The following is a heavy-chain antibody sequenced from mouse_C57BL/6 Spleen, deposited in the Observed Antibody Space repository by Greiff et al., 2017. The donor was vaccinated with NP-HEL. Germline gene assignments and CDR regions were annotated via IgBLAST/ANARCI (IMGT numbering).Heavy chain of an antibody. D-gene: IGHD1-1*01. J-gene: IGHJ4*01. Sequence: RVESGASVKISCKASGYAFSSYWMNWVKQRPGKGLEWIGQIYPGDGDTNYNGKFKGKATLTADKSSSTAYMQLSSLTSEDSAVYFCARDYGSSYVYAMDYWGQGTSVTVSS. V-gene: IGHV1-80*01. CDR1: GYAFSSYW. CDR2: IYPGDGDT. CDR3: ARDYGSSYVYAMDY.